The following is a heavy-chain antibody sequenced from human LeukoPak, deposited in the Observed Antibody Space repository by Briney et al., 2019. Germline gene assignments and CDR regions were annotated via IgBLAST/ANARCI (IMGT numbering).Heavy chain of an antibody. V-gene: IGHV3-11*01. CDR3: ARENRAYYYYYMDV. D-gene: IGHD1-14*01. Sequence: PGGSLRLSCAASGFTFSDYYMSWIRQAPGKGLEWVSYISSSGSTIYYADSVKGRFTISRDNSKNTLYLQMNSLRAEDTAVYYCARENRAYYYYYMDVWGKGTTVTVSS. CDR2: ISSSGSTI. CDR1: GFTFSDYY. J-gene: IGHJ6*03.